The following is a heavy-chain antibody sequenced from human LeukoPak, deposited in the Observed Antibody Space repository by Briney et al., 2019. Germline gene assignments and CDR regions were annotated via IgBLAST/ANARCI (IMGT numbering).Heavy chain of an antibody. CDR3: ARGQSSGWYQDPFDY. V-gene: IGHV3-23*01. D-gene: IGHD6-19*01. Sequence: GGSLRLSCEASGFTFSSYAMSWVRQAPGKGLEWVSGISTNGGSTSYADSVKGRLTISRDKSKNTLYLQMSSLRLEDTAVYYCARGQSSGWYQDPFDYWGQGTLVTVSS. J-gene: IGHJ4*02. CDR2: ISTNGGST. CDR1: GFTFSSYA.